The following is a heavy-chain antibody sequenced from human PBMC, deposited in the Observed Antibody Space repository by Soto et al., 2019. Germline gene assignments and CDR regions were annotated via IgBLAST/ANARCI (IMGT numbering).Heavy chain of an antibody. V-gene: IGHV1-69*13. D-gene: IGHD6-19*01. CDR3: ARGVYSSGWYYYFDY. CDR2: IIPIFGTA. Sequence: SVKVSCKASGGTFSSYAISWVRQAPGQGLEWMGGIIPIFGTANYAQKFQGRVTITADESTSTAYMELSSLRSEDTAVYYCARGVYSSGWYYYFDYWGQGTLVTVSS. J-gene: IGHJ4*02. CDR1: GGTFSSYA.